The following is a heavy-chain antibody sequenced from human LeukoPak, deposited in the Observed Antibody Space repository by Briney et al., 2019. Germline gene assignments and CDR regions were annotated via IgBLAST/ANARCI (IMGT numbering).Heavy chain of an antibody. D-gene: IGHD1-7*01. CDR3: AREEEL. CDR1: GFTFGTYE. V-gene: IGHV3-48*03. J-gene: IGHJ4*02. CDR2: ISIIGTTI. Sequence: GGCRRLSCAASGFTFGTYEMNCVRHAPREGRGWVAYISIIGTTIYYADSGKGRSTISRDNSKNTLYLQMNSLRVEDAAVYYCAREEELWGQGTLVTVSS.